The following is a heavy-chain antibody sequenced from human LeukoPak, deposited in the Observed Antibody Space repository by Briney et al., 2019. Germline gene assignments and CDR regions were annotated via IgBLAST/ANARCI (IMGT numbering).Heavy chain of an antibody. Sequence: GGSLRLSCAASGFTFSSYAMSWVRQAPGEGLEWVSSFGTGGDDTYYADSVKGRFIISRDNSKNTLNLQMNSLRAEDTAIYYCAKNFTGRPFDYWGQGVLVTVSS. CDR3: AKNFTGRPFDY. D-gene: IGHD6-6*01. V-gene: IGHV3-23*01. CDR2: FGTGGDDT. J-gene: IGHJ4*02. CDR1: GFTFSSYA.